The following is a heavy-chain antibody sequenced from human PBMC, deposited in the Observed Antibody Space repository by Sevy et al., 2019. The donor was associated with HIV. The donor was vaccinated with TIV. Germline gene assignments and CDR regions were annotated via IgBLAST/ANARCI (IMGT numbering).Heavy chain of an antibody. D-gene: IGHD2-21*02. CDR2: IYYSGTT. J-gene: IGHJ4*02. Sequence: SETLSLTCTVSGGSINSDSYYWGWILQPPGKGLDWIGNIYYSGTTYYNPSLKSRVTISVDTSKNQFSLKLSSVTAADTAVYYCARFEYGDYVSHFEYWGQGTLVTVSS. CDR3: ARFEYGDYVSHFEY. V-gene: IGHV4-39*01. CDR1: GGSINSDSYY.